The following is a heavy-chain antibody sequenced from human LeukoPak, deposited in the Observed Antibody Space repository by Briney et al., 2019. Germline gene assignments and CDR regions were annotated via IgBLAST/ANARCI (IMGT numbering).Heavy chain of an antibody. D-gene: IGHD6-6*01. Sequence: GGSLRLSCAASGFPFSRHWMSWVHQAPGKGLQWVANIKEDGSENYYVDSVKGRFTISRDNAKNSLYLQMNSLRAEDTAVYYCAAESSSSWEGHWGQGTLVTVSS. CDR1: GFPFSRHW. CDR3: AAESSSSWEGH. CDR2: IKEDGSEN. J-gene: IGHJ4*02. V-gene: IGHV3-7*01.